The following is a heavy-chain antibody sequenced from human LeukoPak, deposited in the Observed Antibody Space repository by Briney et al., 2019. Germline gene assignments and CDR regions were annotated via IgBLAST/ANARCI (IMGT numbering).Heavy chain of an antibody. CDR1: GGSISSSSYY. CDR3: ARASLQLWLIDY. V-gene: IGHV4-39*07. CDR2: IYYSGST. Sequence: SETLSLTCTVSGGSISSSSYYWGWIRQPPGKGLEWIGSIYYSGSTYYNPSLKGRVTISVDTSKNQFSLKLSSVTAADTAVYYCARASLQLWLIDYWGQGTLVTVSS. D-gene: IGHD5-18*01. J-gene: IGHJ4*02.